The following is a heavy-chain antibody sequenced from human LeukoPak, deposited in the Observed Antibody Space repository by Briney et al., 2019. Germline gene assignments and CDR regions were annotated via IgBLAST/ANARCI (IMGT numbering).Heavy chain of an antibody. Sequence: PGGSLRLSCVASGFTFYDYAMHWVRQAPGKGLEWVSYISSSGSNIYYADSVKGRFTISRDNAKNSLYLQMNSLRAEDTAVYYCARGGQWLVLSVDYWGQGTLVTVSS. CDR2: ISSSGSNI. J-gene: IGHJ4*02. V-gene: IGHV3-11*01. CDR1: GFTFYDYA. D-gene: IGHD6-19*01. CDR3: ARGGQWLVLSVDY.